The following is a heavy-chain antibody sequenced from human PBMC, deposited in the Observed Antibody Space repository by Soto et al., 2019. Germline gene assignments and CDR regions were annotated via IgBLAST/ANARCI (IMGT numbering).Heavy chain of an antibody. V-gene: IGHV4-34*01. D-gene: IGHD3-16*02. CDR3: ANLDMITFGGVIGPNDEFDI. Sequence: SETLSLTCAVYGGSFSGYYWSWIRQPPGKGLEWIGEINHSGSTNYNQSIKSRVNISEDTTKKQLSLKLNTGTAADTAVYYCANLDMITFGGVIGPNDEFDIWGQGTMVT. CDR2: INHSGST. J-gene: IGHJ3*02. CDR1: GGSFSGYY.